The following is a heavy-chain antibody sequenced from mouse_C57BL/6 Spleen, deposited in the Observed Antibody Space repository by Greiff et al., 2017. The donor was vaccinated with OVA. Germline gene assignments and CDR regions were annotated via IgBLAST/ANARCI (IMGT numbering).Heavy chain of an antibody. D-gene: IGHD1-1*01. CDR1: GYTFTSYW. CDR2: IDPSDSYT. Sequence: QVQLQQPGAELVLPGASVKLSCKASGYTFTSYWMHWVQQRPGQGLEWIGEIDPSDSYTNYNQKFKGKSTLTVDKSSSTAYMQLSSLTSEDSAVYYCARYVTTVVDLWYFDVWGTGTTVTVSS. V-gene: IGHV1-69*01. CDR3: ARYVTTVVDLWYFDV. J-gene: IGHJ1*03.